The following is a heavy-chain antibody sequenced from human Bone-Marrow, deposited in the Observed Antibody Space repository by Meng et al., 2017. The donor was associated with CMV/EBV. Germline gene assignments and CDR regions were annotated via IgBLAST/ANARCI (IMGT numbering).Heavy chain of an antibody. V-gene: IGHV1-69*05. D-gene: IGHD2-21*01. CDR1: GGSFSSYA. J-gene: IGHJ4*02. CDR3: AGQGGGGDCYNC. Sequence: SCRASGGSFSSYAISWVRRAPGQGLEWMGEIIPIFGTADYAQKFQGRVTITTDESTSTAYMELSSMRSEDTAVYYCAGQGGGGDCYNCWGQGTLVTVSS. CDR2: IIPIFGTA.